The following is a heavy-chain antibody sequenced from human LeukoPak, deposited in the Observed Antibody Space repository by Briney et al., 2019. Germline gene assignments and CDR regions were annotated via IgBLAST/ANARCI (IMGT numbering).Heavy chain of an antibody. Sequence: ASVKVSCKASGYTFTSYYMHWVRQAPGQGLEWMGIINPSGGSTSYAQKFQGRVTMTRDTSTSTVYMELSSLRSGDTAVYYCARGGSSGPMNWFDPLGPGNPGHRLL. CDR2: INPSGGST. CDR3: ARGGSSGPMNWFDP. CDR1: GYTFTSYY. J-gene: IGHJ5*02. D-gene: IGHD6-19*01. V-gene: IGHV1-46*03.